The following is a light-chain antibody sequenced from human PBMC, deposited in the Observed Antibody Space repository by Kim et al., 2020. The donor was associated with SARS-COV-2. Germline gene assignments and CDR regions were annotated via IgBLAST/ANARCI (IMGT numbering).Light chain of an antibody. V-gene: IGKV1-5*03. CDR1: QSISNL. CDR3: QQYKSSPWT. CDR2: QAT. Sequence: ASVGDRVTISCRASQSISNLLAWYQQKPGKAPKLLIYQATNLQSGVPSRFSGSGSGTEFTLTISSLQPDDFATYWCQQYKSSPWTFGQGTKVDIK. J-gene: IGKJ1*01.